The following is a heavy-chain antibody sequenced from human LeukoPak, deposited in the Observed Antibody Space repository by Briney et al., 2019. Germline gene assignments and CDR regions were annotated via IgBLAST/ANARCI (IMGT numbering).Heavy chain of an antibody. Sequence: GASVTVSCQASGYIFTGYYMHWVRQATGQGLEWMGWINPNSGGTNYAQKFQGRVTMTRDTSISTAYMELSRLRSDDTAVYYCALGIAVAGFAFDIWGQGTMVTVCS. CDR1: GYIFTGYY. CDR3: ALGIAVAGFAFDI. D-gene: IGHD6-19*01. CDR2: INPNSGGT. V-gene: IGHV1-2*02. J-gene: IGHJ3*02.